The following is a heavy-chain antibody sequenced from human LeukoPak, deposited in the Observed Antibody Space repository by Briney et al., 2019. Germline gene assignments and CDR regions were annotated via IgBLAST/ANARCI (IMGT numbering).Heavy chain of an antibody. CDR1: GFTFSSYG. J-gene: IGHJ3*02. Sequence: GGSLRLSCAASGFTFSSYGMHWVRQAPGKGPEWVAVISYDGSNKYYADSVKGRFTISRDNSKNTLYLQMNSLRAEDTAVYYCAKGGGSWGIAFDIWGQGTMVTVSS. D-gene: IGHD2-15*01. V-gene: IGHV3-30*18. CDR2: ISYDGSNK. CDR3: AKGGGSWGIAFDI.